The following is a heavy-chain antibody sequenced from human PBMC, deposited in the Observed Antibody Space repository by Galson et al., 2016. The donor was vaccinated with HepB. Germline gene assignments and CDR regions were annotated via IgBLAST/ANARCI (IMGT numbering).Heavy chain of an antibody. Sequence: SLRLSCAGSGFSFSSFAMSWVRQAPGKGLQWVSTISGRGGSTYYADSVKGRFTISRDNSKNILYLQVNRLRAEDTATYYCAKSNEFYGPGTYHNNSVHLDYWGQGTLVTVSS. D-gene: IGHD3-10*01. V-gene: IGHV3-23*01. J-gene: IGHJ4*02. CDR2: ISGRGGST. CDR3: AKSNEFYGPGTYHNNSVHLDY. CDR1: GFSFSSFA.